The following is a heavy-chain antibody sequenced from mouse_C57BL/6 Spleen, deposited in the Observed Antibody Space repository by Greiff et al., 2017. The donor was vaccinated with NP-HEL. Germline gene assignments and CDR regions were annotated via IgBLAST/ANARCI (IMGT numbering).Heavy chain of an antibody. CDR1: GYTFTDYE. V-gene: IGHV1-15*01. CDR3: TRGWLITTVEVFDY. Sequence: VQLQQSGAELVRPGASVTLSCKASGYTFTDYEMHWVKQTPVHGLEWIGAIDPETGGTAYNQTFKGKAILTADKSSSTAYMELRSLTSEDSAVYYLTRGWLITTVEVFDYWGQGTTLTVSS. CDR2: IDPETGGT. J-gene: IGHJ2*01. D-gene: IGHD1-1*01.